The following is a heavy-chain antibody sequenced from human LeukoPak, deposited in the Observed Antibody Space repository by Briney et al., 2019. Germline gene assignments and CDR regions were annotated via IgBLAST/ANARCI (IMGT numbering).Heavy chain of an antibody. D-gene: IGHD3-10*01. Sequence: GGSLRLSCAASGFTFSSYEMNWVRQAPGKGLEGVSYISISGSTIYDADSVKGPFTISRDNAKNSLYLQMNSLRAEDTAVYYCAGASRGFGEPRPHYMDVWGKGTTVTVSS. V-gene: IGHV3-48*03. CDR2: ISISGSTI. CDR3: AGASRGFGEPRPHYMDV. CDR1: GFTFSSYE. J-gene: IGHJ6*03.